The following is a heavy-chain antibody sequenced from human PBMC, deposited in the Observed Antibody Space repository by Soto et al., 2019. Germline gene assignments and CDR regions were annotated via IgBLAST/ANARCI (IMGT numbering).Heavy chain of an antibody. J-gene: IGHJ6*04. D-gene: IGHD3-10*01. CDR3: AAASRSYCNPFYYYYGMNV. CDR2: ISGSGGST. Sequence: GGSLRLSCAASGFTFSSYAMSWVRQAPGKGLEWVSAISGSGGSTYYADSVKGRFTISRDNSKNTLYLQMNSLRAEDTAVYYCAAASRSYCNPFYYYYGMNVSRERVTVTVCS. V-gene: IGHV3-23*01. CDR1: GFTFSSYA.